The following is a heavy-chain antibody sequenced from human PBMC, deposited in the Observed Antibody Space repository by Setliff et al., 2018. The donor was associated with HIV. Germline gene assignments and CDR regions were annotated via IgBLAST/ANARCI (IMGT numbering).Heavy chain of an antibody. J-gene: IGHJ5*02. CDR3: VRNHEWALGT. Sequence: SETLSLTCTVSGYSISSSSYYWDWIRQPPGKGLEWIGSIYYSGSTYYNPSLKSRVTISVDTSKNQFSLKLSSVTAADTAVYFCVRNHEWALGTWGQGLLVTVSS. D-gene: IGHD1-26*01. CDR1: GYSISSSSYY. CDR2: IYYSGST. V-gene: IGHV4-39*07.